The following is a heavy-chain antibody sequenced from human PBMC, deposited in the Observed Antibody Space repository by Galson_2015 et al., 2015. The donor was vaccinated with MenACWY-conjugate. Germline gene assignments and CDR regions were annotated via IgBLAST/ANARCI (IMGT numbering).Heavy chain of an antibody. D-gene: IGHD2/OR15-2a*01. Sequence: LSLTCTVSGGSASSSGYYWTWIRQPPGKGLEWIGLIYDSGTTKYNPSLKGRVTISLDTSKNQVSLKLSSVTAADTAVYCCAREFSYWGQGTLVTVSS. CDR2: IYDSGTT. CDR1: GGSASSSGYY. CDR3: AREFSY. J-gene: IGHJ4*02. V-gene: IGHV4-61*08.